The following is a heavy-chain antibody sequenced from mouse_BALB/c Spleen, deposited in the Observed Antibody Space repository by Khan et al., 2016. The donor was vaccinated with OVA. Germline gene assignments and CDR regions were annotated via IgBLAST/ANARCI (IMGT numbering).Heavy chain of an antibody. Sequence: EVQLQESGPGLVKPSQSLSLTCTVTGYSFTSCYGRYWIRQFPGNQLEWMGYISYSGSTNYNPSLTSQISITRDTSKNPFFLQLNSVTTEDTATYYCAGTAMIKYWGQGTTLTVSS. J-gene: IGHJ2*01. D-gene: IGHD2-4*01. CDR3: AGTAMIKY. CDR1: GYSFTSCYG. V-gene: IGHV3-1*02. CDR2: ISYSGST.